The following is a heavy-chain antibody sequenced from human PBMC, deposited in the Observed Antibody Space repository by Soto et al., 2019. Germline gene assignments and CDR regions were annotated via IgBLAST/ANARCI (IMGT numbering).Heavy chain of an antibody. CDR2: IYYSGST. V-gene: IGHV4-39*01. J-gene: IGHJ6*03. CDR1: GGSISSSSYY. CDR3: ARGQYYYYYYMDV. Sequence: SETLSLTCTVSGGSISSSSYYWGWIRQPPGKGLEWIGSIYYSGSTYHNPSLKSRVTISVDTSKNQFSLKLSSVTAADTAVYYCARGQYYYYYYMDVWGKGTTVTVSS.